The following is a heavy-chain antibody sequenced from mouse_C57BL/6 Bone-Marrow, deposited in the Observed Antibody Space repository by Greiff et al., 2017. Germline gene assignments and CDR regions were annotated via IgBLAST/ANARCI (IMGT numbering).Heavy chain of an antibody. CDR1: GYTFTDYY. Sequence: EVQLQQSGPELVKPGASVKISCKASGYTFTDYYMNWVKQSHGKSLEWIGAINPNNGGTSYNQKFKGKATLTVDKSSSTAYMELRSLTSEDSAVYYCARCGLLPFAYWGQGTLVTVSA. CDR2: INPNNGGT. CDR3: ARCGLLPFAY. J-gene: IGHJ3*01. V-gene: IGHV1-26*01. D-gene: IGHD1-1*01.